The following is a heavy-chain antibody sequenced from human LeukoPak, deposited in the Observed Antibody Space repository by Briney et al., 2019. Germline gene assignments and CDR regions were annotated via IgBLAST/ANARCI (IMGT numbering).Heavy chain of an antibody. D-gene: IGHD1-26*01. Sequence: GGSLRLSCATSGFTFSSYAMNWVRQAPGKGLEWVSFISGSGDTTYYADSVKGRFTISRDSSKNTLYLQMNSLRAEDTAVYYCAKSRGESRGASNYWGQGTLVTVSS. J-gene: IGHJ4*02. V-gene: IGHV3-23*01. CDR2: ISGSGDTT. CDR1: GFTFSSYA. CDR3: AKSRGESRGASNY.